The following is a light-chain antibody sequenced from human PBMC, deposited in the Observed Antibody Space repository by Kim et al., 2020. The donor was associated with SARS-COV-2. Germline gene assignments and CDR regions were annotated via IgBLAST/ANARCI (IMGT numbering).Light chain of an antibody. Sequence: ALGQTVMITCQGDRRVCCYASWYKQKPGQAPVLVIYGKNNRPSGIPDRFSGSSSGNAASLTITGAQAEDEADYYCNSRDSSGNHVVFGGGTQLTVL. J-gene: IGLJ2*01. CDR3: NSRDSSGNHVV. V-gene: IGLV3-19*01. CDR2: GKN. CDR1: RRVCCY.